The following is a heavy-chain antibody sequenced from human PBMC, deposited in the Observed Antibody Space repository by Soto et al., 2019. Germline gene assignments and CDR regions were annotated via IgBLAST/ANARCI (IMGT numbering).Heavy chain of an antibody. CDR2: IYYSGST. CDR3: ARAGYSSSSLYFDY. Sequence: PPETLSLTCTVSGDSISSGGYYWSWIRQHPGKGLEWIGYIYYSGSTYYNPSLKSRVTISVDTSKNQFSLKLSSVTAADTAVYYCARAGYSSSSLYFDYWGQGTLVTVSS. D-gene: IGHD6-13*01. J-gene: IGHJ4*02. V-gene: IGHV4-31*03. CDR1: GDSISSGGYY.